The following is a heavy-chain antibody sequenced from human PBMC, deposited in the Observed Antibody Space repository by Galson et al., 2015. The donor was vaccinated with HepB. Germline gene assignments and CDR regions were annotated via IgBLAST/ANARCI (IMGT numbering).Heavy chain of an antibody. V-gene: IGHV3-30-3*01. J-gene: IGHJ5*02. CDR2: ISYDGSNK. CDR1: GFTFSSYA. CDR3: ARDGGERWLQFGWWFDP. D-gene: IGHD5-24*01. Sequence: SLRLSCAASGFTFSSYAMHWVRQAPGKGLEWVAVISYDGSNKYYADSVKGRFTISRDNSKNTLYLQMNSLRAEDTAVYYCARDGGERWLQFGWWFDPWGQGTLVTVSS.